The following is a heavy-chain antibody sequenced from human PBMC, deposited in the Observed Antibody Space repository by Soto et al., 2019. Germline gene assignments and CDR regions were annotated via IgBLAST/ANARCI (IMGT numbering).Heavy chain of an antibody. CDR2: SHQSGNT. J-gene: IGHJ4*02. Sequence: QVQLQESGPGLVKPSGTLSLTCAVSGVSISSHDWWTWVRQPPGKGLEWIGESHQSGNTNYNSSPESRVTISLDKSKNLFSLQLNSVTVADTAVYYCATRDTGRVYWGQGTLVTVSS. D-gene: IGHD5-18*01. V-gene: IGHV4-4*02. CDR1: GVSISSHDW. CDR3: ATRDTGRVY.